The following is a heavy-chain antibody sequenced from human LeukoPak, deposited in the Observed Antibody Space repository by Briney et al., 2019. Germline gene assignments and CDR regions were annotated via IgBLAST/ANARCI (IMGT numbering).Heavy chain of an antibody. CDR3: AKPKRGGYSGYDRGYFDY. J-gene: IGHJ4*02. D-gene: IGHD5-12*01. CDR2: IIPSGHTT. Sequence: GGSLRLSCAASGFTFSSHGMNWVRQAPGKGLEWVSGIIPSGHTTYYADSVRGRFTISRDNSRNTLYLQMNSLRAEDTAVYYCAKPKRGGYSGYDRGYFDYWGQGTLVTVSS. V-gene: IGHV3-23*01. CDR1: GFTFSSHG.